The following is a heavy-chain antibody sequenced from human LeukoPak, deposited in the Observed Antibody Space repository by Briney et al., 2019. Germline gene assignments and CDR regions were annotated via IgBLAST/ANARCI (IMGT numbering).Heavy chain of an antibody. J-gene: IGHJ5*02. CDR3: ARQAEILNWFDP. CDR1: GGSISSSSYY. CDR2: LYYSGST. D-gene: IGHD2/OR15-2a*01. Sequence: SETLSLTCTVSGGSISSSSYYWGWIRQPPGKGLEWIGSLYYSGSTYYNPSLKSRVTISVDSSKNQFSLKLTSVTAADTAVYYCARQAEILNWFDPWGQGTLVTVSS. V-gene: IGHV4-39*01.